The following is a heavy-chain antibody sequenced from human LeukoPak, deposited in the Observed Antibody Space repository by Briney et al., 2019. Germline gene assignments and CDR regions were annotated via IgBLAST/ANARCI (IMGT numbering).Heavy chain of an antibody. V-gene: IGHV4-34*01. J-gene: IGHJ4*02. D-gene: IGHD5-12*01. Sequence: PETLSLTRAVYGGSFSGYYWSWIRQTPGKGLEWIGEINHSGSTNYNPSLKSRVTISVDTSKNQFSLKLSSVTAADTAVYYCARPGYSGYDRRLYYFDYWGQGTLVTVSS. CDR2: INHSGST. CDR1: GGSFSGYY. CDR3: ARPGYSGYDRRLYYFDY.